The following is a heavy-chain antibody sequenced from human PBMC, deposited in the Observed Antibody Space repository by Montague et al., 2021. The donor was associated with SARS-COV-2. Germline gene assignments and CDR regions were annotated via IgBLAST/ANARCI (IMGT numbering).Heavy chain of an antibody. CDR2: IRSKAYGGTT. V-gene: IGHV3-49*04. CDR1: GFTFGDYA. CDR3: SRVESGFWSGYFFDY. D-gene: IGHD3-3*01. J-gene: IGHJ4*02. Sequence: SLRLSCAASGFTFGDYALSWVRQAPGKGLEWVGVIRSKAYGGTTEYAASVKGRFTVSRDDSKRIAYLLLNSLKTEDTAVYYCSRVESGFWSGYFFDYWGQGTLVTVSS.